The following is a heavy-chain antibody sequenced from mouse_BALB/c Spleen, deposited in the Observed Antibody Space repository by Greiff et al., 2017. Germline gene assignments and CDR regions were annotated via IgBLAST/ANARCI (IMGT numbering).Heavy chain of an antibody. CDR1: GFTFSDYY. V-gene: IGHV5-4*02. CDR3: ARDLRGNYNY. CDR2: ISDGGSYT. D-gene: IGHD2-1*01. Sequence: EVKLMESGGGLVKPGGSLKLSCAASGFTFSDYYMYWVRQTPEKRLEWVATISDGGSYTYYPDSVKGRFTISRDNAKNNLYLQMSSLKSEDTAMYYCARDLRGNYNYWGQGTTLTVSS. J-gene: IGHJ2*01.